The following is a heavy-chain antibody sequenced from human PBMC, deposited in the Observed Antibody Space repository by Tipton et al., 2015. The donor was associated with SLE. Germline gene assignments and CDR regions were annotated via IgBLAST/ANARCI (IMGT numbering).Heavy chain of an antibody. Sequence: TLSLTCAVYGGSFSGYYWGWIRPPPGEGLEGVWGINHKGSTNYNPSLKRRVTISVDTSKNQFSLKLSSVTAADTAVYYCAREAVTTPPFYYYYYMDVWGKGTTVTVSS. CDR3: AREAVTTPPFYYYYYMDV. D-gene: IGHD4-11*01. V-gene: IGHV4-34*01. CDR1: GGSFSGYY. CDR2: INHKGST. J-gene: IGHJ6*03.